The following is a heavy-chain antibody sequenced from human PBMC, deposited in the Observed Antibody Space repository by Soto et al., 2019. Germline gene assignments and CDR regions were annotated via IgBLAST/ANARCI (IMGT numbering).Heavy chain of an antibody. V-gene: IGHV4-59*11. Sequence: QVQLQESGPGLVKPSETLSLTCNVSGDAITRHYWSWIRQSPGKGMEWLGYFFHTGTALYNPSLRSRVSMSVDTFKNQFSLKLTSIIPADTAVYFCARNYGGNSQFFDLWGRGTLVTVSS. CDR2: FFHTGTA. CDR1: GDAITRHY. CDR3: ARNYGGNSQFFDL. D-gene: IGHD4-17*01. J-gene: IGHJ2*01.